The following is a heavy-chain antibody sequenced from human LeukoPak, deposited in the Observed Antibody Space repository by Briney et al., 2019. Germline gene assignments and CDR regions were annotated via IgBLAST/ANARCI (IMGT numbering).Heavy chain of an antibody. V-gene: IGHV1-2*02. CDR1: GYTFTGYY. Sequence: ASVKVSCKASGYTFTGYYVHWVRQAPGQGLKWMGWINPYNGDTNYAQNFQGRVTMTRDTSISTAYMELSRLRSDDTAVYYCASFRGAELDYWGQGTLVTVSS. J-gene: IGHJ4*02. CDR2: INPYNGDT. D-gene: IGHD1-26*01. CDR3: ASFRGAELDY.